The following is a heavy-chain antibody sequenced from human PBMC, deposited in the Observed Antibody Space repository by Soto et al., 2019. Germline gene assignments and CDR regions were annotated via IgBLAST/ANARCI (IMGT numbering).Heavy chain of an antibody. CDR3: ARGIVDYGDYEHFYYYGMDV. D-gene: IGHD4-17*01. V-gene: IGHV3-30-3*01. CDR1: GFTFTSYA. J-gene: IGHJ6*02. CDR2: ISYDGTYK. Sequence: VQLLESGGGLVQPGGSLRLSCAASGFTFTSYALHWVRQAPGKGLEWLAVISYDGTYKFYAESVKGRVTISRDDSKNTLFLQVNSLRAGYTAVYYCARGIVDYGDYEHFYYYGMDVWGQGTSVTVSS.